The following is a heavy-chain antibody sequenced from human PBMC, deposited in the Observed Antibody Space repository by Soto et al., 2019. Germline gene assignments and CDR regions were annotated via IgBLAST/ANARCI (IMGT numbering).Heavy chain of an antibody. CDR2: INAGNGNT. CDR1: GYTFTSYA. Sequence: QVQLVQSGAEVKKPGASVKVSCKASGYTFTSYAMHWVRQAPGQRLEWMGWINAGNGNTKYSQKFQGRVTITRDTSASTAYMELSSLRSEDTAVYYCARTQNNYDFWSGPEYYFDYWGQGTLVTVSS. D-gene: IGHD3-3*01. J-gene: IGHJ4*02. V-gene: IGHV1-3*01. CDR3: ARTQNNYDFWSGPEYYFDY.